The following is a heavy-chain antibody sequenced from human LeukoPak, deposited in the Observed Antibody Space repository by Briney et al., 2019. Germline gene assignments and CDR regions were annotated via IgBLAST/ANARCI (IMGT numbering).Heavy chain of an antibody. CDR1: GYAFSSYG. J-gene: IGHJ4*02. CDR3: ARGAPRGVWNFYFDY. D-gene: IGHD1-7*01. V-gene: IGHV1-18*01. Sequence: ASVKVSCKASGYAFSSYGIGWVRQAPGQGLEWMGWVGPYNRKANYSQKFQGRVTMTTDTSTNTAYLELRTLRSDDTAVYYCARGAPRGVWNFYFDYWGQGTLVTVSS. CDR2: VGPYNRKA.